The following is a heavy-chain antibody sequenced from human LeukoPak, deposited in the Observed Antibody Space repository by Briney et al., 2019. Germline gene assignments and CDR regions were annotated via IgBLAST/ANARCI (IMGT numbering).Heavy chain of an antibody. Sequence: SETLSLTCTVSGGSISSFYWSWIRQPPGKGLEWIGYIYYSGSTNYNPSLKSRVTISVDTSKNQFSLKLSSVTAADTAVYYCASSGPYDFWSGYYWRTFQFDPWGQGTLVTVSS. CDR1: GGSISSFY. V-gene: IGHV4-59*01. CDR3: ASSGPYDFWSGYYWRTFQFDP. CDR2: IYYSGST. D-gene: IGHD3-3*01. J-gene: IGHJ5*02.